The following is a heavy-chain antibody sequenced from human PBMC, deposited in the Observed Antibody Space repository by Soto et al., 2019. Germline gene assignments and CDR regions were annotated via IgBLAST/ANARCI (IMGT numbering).Heavy chain of an antibody. CDR1: GYTFTSYD. CDR3: AREGYSSGWYKVWFDP. Sequence: ASVKVSCKASGYTFTSYDINWVRQATGQGLEWMGWMNPNSGNTGYAQKFQGRVTMTRNTSISTAYMELSSLRSEDTAVYYCAREGYSSGWYKVWFDPWGQGTLVTVSS. V-gene: IGHV1-8*01. D-gene: IGHD6-19*01. CDR2: MNPNSGNT. J-gene: IGHJ5*02.